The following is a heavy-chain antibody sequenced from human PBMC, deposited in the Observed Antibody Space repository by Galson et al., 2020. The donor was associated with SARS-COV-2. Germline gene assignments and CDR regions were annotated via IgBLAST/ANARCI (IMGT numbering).Heavy chain of an antibody. Sequence: ASVKVSCKASGFTFSHYPIHWVRQAPGQRLEWMGWLNPANGNTKYSQMFQGRVTLNRDTSATTAYMDLTGLTSEDTAVYYCARGSGWSYALDFWGQGTLVTVSS. J-gene: IGHJ4*02. V-gene: IGHV1-3*01. CDR3: ARGSGWSYALDF. D-gene: IGHD6-19*01. CDR2: LNPANGNT. CDR1: GFTFSHYP.